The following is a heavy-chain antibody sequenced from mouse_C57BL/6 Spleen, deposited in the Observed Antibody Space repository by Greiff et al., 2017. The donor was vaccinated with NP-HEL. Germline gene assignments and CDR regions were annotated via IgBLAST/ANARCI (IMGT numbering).Heavy chain of an antibody. CDR1: GYTFTSYW. D-gene: IGHD2-5*01. CDR2: LYPGSGST. J-gene: IGHJ4*01. Sequence: VQLQQPGAELVKPGASVKMSCKASGYTFTSYWITWVKQRPGQGLEWIGDLYPGSGSTNYNEKFKSKATLTVDTSSSTAYMQLSSLTSEDSAVYYCVYSNYDDYAMDYWGQGTSVTVSS. CDR3: VYSNYDDYAMDY. V-gene: IGHV1-55*01.